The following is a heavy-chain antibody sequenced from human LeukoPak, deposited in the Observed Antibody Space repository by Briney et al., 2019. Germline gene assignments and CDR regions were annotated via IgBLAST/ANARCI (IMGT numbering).Heavy chain of an antibody. Sequence: SETLSLTCKVSGGSISSSSYYWGWIRQPPGKGLEWIGSIYYSGSTYYNPSLKSRVTISVDTSKNQFSLKLSSVTAADTAVYYCARQVAARLFDYWGQGTLVTVSS. V-gene: IGHV4-39*01. CDR2: IYYSGST. D-gene: IGHD6-6*01. J-gene: IGHJ4*02. CDR1: GGSISSSSYY. CDR3: ARQVAARLFDY.